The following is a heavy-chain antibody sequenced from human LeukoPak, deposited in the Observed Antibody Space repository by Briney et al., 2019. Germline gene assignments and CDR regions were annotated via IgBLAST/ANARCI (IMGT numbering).Heavy chain of an antibody. CDR2: IYHNGNT. CDR1: GDSIGSSPYF. V-gene: IGHV4-39*01. Sequence: SETLSLTCTVSGDSIGSSPYFWGWIRQPPGKGLEWIGSIYHNGNTYNNPSLKSRITISVDTSKNQFSLKLTSVTAADTAVYYCAIRFYCSNGVCWDYYYMDVWGKGTTVTVSS. D-gene: IGHD2-8*01. J-gene: IGHJ6*03. CDR3: AIRFYCSNGVCWDYYYMDV.